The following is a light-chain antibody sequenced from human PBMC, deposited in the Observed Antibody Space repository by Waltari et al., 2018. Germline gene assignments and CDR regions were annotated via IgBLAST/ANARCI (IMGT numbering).Light chain of an antibody. Sequence: QSALTQPASVSGSPGQSITISCTGTSSDVGGYNYVSWYQQHPGKAPKLMIYDVSKRPSGVSNRFSGSKSGHTASLTISGLQTEDEADYYCSSYTSSSTSVFGTGTKVTVL. CDR1: SSDVGGYNY. V-gene: IGLV2-14*01. J-gene: IGLJ1*01. CDR3: SSYTSSSTSV. CDR2: DVS.